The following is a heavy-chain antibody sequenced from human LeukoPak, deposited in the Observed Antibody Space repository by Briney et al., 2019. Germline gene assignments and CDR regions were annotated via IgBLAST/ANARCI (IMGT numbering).Heavy chain of an antibody. Sequence: GGSLRLSCTASGFHFNGHWMSWVRQAPGKGLEWVSTISNSGGSTDYADSVKGGFTISRDNSKNTLYLQMNSLRAEDTAVYYCAKDPFSHSSGWYGVDYWGQGTLVTVSS. CDR2: ISNSGGST. CDR1: GFHFNGHW. D-gene: IGHD6-19*01. V-gene: IGHV3-23*01. CDR3: AKDPFSHSSGWYGVDY. J-gene: IGHJ4*02.